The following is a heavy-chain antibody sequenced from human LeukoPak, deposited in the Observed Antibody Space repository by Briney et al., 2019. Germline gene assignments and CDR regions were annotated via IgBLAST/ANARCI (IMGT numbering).Heavy chain of an antibody. D-gene: IGHD2/OR15-2a*01. V-gene: IGHV3-15*01. Sequence: GGSLRLSCAASGLTVSSNYMSWVRQAPGKGLEWVGRIKSKTDGGTTDYAAPVKGRFTISRDDSKNTLYLQMNSLKTEDTAVYYCTTVGTTRRRWFDPWGQGTLVTVSS. CDR3: TTVGTTRRRWFDP. CDR2: IKSKTDGGTT. J-gene: IGHJ5*02. CDR1: GLTVSSNY.